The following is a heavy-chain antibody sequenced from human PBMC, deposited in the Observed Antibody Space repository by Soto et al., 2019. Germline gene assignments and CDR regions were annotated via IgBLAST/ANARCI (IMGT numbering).Heavy chain of an antibody. J-gene: IGHJ5*02. V-gene: IGHV1-18*01. CDR3: ARTYLPAADKDGNDWYNWYDN. Sequence: ASVKVSCKASGYTFTSYGINWVRQAPGQGLEWMGWINAYSGNTNYAQKLQGRVTMTRDTSTSTAYIELRSLRSDDTAVYYCARTYLPAADKDGNDWYNWYDNWGQGTLVTVSS. CDR1: GYTFTSYG. CDR2: INAYSGNT. D-gene: IGHD3-9*01.